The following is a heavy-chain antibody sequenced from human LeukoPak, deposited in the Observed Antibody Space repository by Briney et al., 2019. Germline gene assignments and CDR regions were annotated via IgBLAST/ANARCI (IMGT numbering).Heavy chain of an antibody. V-gene: IGHV7-4-1*02. CDR2: INTDTGNP. J-gene: IGHJ4*02. CDR3: ARGIGVYYDSSGYRAQGDY. CDR1: GYTFTSYA. Sequence: ASVKVSCKASGYTFTSYAMNWVRQAPGQGLEWMGWINTDTGNPTYAQGFTGRFVFSLDASVSTAYLQISSLKAEDTAVYYCARGIGVYYDSSGYRAQGDYWGQGTLVTVSS. D-gene: IGHD3-22*01.